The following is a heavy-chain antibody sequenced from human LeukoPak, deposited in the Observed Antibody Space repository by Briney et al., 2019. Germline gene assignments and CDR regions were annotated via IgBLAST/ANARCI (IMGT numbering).Heavy chain of an antibody. J-gene: IGHJ3*01. Sequence: PSETLSLTCTVSGFSINSSYYWGWIRQSPGRGLEWIGSVYHRGSTHYNPSLKSRVTMSLHTSTNQFSLKLSSVTAADTAVYFCVRTPNPTDYYDTLGYYYPDAFDVWGQGTMVTVSS. D-gene: IGHD3-22*01. CDR3: VRTPNPTDYYDTLGYYYPDAFDV. V-gene: IGHV4-38-2*02. CDR2: VYHRGST. CDR1: GFSINSSYY.